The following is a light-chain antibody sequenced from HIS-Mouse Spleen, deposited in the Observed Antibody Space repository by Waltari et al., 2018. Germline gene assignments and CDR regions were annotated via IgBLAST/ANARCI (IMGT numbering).Light chain of an antibody. CDR2: WAS. CDR1: QSVLYSSNNKNY. V-gene: IGKV4-1*01. Sequence: DIVMTQSPDSLAVSLGERATINCKSSQSVLYSSNNKNYVAWYQQKPGQPPKLLIYWASTRESGVPDRFSGSGSGTGFTLTISSLQAEDVAVYYCQQYYSTPYTFGQGTKLEIK. J-gene: IGKJ2*01. CDR3: QQYYSTPYT.